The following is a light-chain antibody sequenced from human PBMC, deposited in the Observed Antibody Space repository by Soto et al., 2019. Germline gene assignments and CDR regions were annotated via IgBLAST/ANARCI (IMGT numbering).Light chain of an antibody. J-gene: IGLJ2*01. V-gene: IGLV2-14*01. Sequence: QSVLTQPASVSESPGQSITISCTGSSSDVGDYDFVSWYQQHPGKAPKLIIYEVSDRPSGVSNRFSGSKSGNTASLTISGLQAEDDAHYYCSSFTSTSTLVVFGGGTKVTVL. CDR3: SSFTSTSTLVV. CDR2: EVS. CDR1: SSDVGDYDF.